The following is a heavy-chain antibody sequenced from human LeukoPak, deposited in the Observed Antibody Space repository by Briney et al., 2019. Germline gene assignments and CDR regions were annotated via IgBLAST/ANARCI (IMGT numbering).Heavy chain of an antibody. CDR2: ISGSGGST. Sequence: GGSLRLSCVASGFTFKNCAMSWVRQAPGKGLEWVSAISGSGGSTYYADSVKGRFTISRDNSKNTLYLQMNSLRAEDTAVYYCAKDLSMVRGVSDYWGQGTLVTVSS. D-gene: IGHD3-10*01. CDR1: GFTFKNCA. J-gene: IGHJ4*02. V-gene: IGHV3-23*01. CDR3: AKDLSMVRGVSDY.